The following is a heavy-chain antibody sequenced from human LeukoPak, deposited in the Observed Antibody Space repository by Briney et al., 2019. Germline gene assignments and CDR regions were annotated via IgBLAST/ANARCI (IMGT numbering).Heavy chain of an antibody. Sequence: PGGSLRLTCAASGFTFSSYDMHWVRKATGKGLEWVSAIGTAGDTYYPGSVKGRFTISRENAKNSLYLQMNSLRAGDTAVYYCARDRGSGYYDYWGQGALVTVSS. J-gene: IGHJ4*02. V-gene: IGHV3-13*01. CDR2: IGTAGDT. CDR3: ARDRGSGYYDY. D-gene: IGHD3-22*01. CDR1: GFTFSSYD.